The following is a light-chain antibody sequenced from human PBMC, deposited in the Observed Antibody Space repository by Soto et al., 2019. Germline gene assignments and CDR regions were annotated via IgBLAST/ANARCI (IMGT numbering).Light chain of an antibody. CDR1: TSNIWNNY. CDR3: GTWDNSLSEVV. CDR2: DNN. V-gene: IGLV1-51*01. J-gene: IGLJ2*01. Sequence: QSVLTQPPSVSAAPGQKVTLSCSGSTSNIWNNYVSWYQQFPGTGPKLLIYDNNKRPPGIPDRFSGSKSGTSATLGIAGLQTGDEADYYCGTWDNSLSEVVFGGGTKLTVL.